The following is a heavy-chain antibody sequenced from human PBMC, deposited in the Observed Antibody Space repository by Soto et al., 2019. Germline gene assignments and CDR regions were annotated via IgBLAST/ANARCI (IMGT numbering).Heavy chain of an antibody. CDR3: AKYSSGWYGGWFDP. CDR2: IYYSGST. J-gene: IGHJ5*02. D-gene: IGHD6-19*01. CDR1: GGYISSYY. V-gene: IGHV4-59*01. Sequence: SETLSLTCTGSGGYISSYYWSWIRQPPGKGLEWIGYIYYSGSTNYNPSLKSRVTISVDTSKNQFSLKLSSVTAADTAVYYCAKYSSGWYGGWFDPWGQGTLVTVSS.